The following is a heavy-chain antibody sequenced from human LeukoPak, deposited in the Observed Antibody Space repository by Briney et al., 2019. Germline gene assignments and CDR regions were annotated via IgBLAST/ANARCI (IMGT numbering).Heavy chain of an antibody. Sequence: ASVKVSCKASGYTFTSYDINWVRQATGQGLEWMGWMNPNSGNTGYAQKFQGRVTMTRNTSISTAYMDLSSLRSEDTAVYYCAKWAAAAATYRVRGGMDVWGQGTTVTVSS. V-gene: IGHV1-8*01. CDR3: AKWAAAAATYRVRGGMDV. CDR2: MNPNSGNT. D-gene: IGHD6-13*01. CDR1: GYTFTSYD. J-gene: IGHJ6*02.